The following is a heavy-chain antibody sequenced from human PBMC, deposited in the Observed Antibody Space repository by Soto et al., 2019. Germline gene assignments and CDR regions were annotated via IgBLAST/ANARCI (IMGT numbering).Heavy chain of an antibody. CDR3: AREEGYYDILTGLAYYYYYYMDV. CDR2: ISSSSSYM. Sequence: GGSLRLSCAASGFTFSSYSMNWVRQAPGKGLEWVSSISSSSSYMYYADSVKGRFTISRDNAKNSLYLQMNSLRAEDTAVYYCAREEGYYDILTGLAYYYYYYMDVWGKGTTVTVSS. V-gene: IGHV3-21*01. D-gene: IGHD3-9*01. J-gene: IGHJ6*03. CDR1: GFTFSSYS.